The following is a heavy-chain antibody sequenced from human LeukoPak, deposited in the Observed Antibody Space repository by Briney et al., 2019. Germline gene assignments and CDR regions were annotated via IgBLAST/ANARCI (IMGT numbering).Heavy chain of an antibody. CDR1: GFTFSSYG. V-gene: IGHV3-30*02. CDR2: IQYDGSNK. Sequence: GGALRLSCAASGFTFSSYGMSWVRQAPRKGLEWVAFIQYDGSNKYYADSVKGRFTISRDNSKNTLYLQMNSLRTEDSAVYFCAKDFRVGARSFDYWGQGTLVTVSS. CDR3: AKDFRVGARSFDY. D-gene: IGHD1-26*01. J-gene: IGHJ4*02.